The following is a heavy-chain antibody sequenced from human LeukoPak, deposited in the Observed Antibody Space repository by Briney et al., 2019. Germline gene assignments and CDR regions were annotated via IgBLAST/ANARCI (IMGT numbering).Heavy chain of an antibody. CDR2: INHSGST. Sequence: SETLSLTCAVYGGSFSGYYWSWIRQPPGKGPEWIGEINHSGSTNYNPSLKSRVTISVDTSKNQFSLKLSSVTAADTAVYYCARGRGYDILTGYFSYYFDYWGQGTLVTVSS. CDR3: ARGRGYDILTGYFSYYFDY. D-gene: IGHD3-9*01. CDR1: GGSFSGYY. J-gene: IGHJ4*02. V-gene: IGHV4-34*01.